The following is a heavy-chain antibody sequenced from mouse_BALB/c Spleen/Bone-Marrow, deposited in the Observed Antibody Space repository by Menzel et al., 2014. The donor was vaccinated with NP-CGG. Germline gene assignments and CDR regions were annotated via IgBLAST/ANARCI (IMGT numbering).Heavy chain of an antibody. CDR1: GYTFTDYT. D-gene: IGHD2-4*01. Sequence: QVQLQQSGAELVRPGVSVKISCKGSGYTFTDYTMHWGKQSHAKSLEWIGVISTYYGDASYNQKFKGKATMTVDKSSSTAYMELARLTSEDSAIYYCSRVITTGYYGMDYWGQGTSVTVSS. CDR3: SRVITTGYYGMDY. J-gene: IGHJ4*01. CDR2: ISTYYGDA. V-gene: IGHV1S137*01.